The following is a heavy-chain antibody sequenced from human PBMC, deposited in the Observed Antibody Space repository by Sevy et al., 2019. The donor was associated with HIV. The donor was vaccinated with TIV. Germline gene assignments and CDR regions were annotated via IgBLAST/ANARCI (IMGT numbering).Heavy chain of an antibody. CDR2: ISITGGST. V-gene: IGHV3-23*01. CDR1: GFTFSSYG. Sequence: GGSLRLSCAASGFTFSSYGMHWVRQAPGKGLEWVSVISITGGSTYYADSVKGRFTISRDNSKNTLYLQMNTLRAEDTAVYYCAKDRVSGTYYTGDFDYWGQGTLVTVSS. J-gene: IGHJ4*02. D-gene: IGHD3-10*01. CDR3: AKDRVSGTYYTGDFDY.